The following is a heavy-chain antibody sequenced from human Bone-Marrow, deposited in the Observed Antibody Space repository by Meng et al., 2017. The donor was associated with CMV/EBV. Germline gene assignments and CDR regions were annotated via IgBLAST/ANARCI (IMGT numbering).Heavy chain of an antibody. J-gene: IGHJ1*01. V-gene: IGHV1-2*02. CDR2: ITTHNGDT. CDR1: GYTFTDYY. Sequence: ASVKVSCKASGYTFTDYYIHWVRQAPGRGLEWMGWITTHNGDTHFAQMFQGRVTMTGDTSVSTVYMQLNRLRSDDTAVYYCARNRDCDGTSCYNYFLHWGQGTLVTVSS. CDR3: ARNRDCDGTSCYNYFLH. D-gene: IGHD2-2*02.